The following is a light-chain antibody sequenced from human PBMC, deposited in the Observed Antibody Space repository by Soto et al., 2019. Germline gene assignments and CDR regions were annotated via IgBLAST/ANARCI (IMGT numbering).Light chain of an antibody. J-gene: IGKJ1*01. CDR3: QHSNRYSGA. CDR2: KAS. V-gene: IGKV1-5*03. Sequence: DTQMNKTPSALRGGVKDSIAITCLASQSIDSWLAWYQQKPGKAPKLLMYKASSLESGVPSRFSVSGSGTEFSFTCSLLLPADFATYYLQHSNRYSGACGQGTKVDIK. CDR1: QSIDSW.